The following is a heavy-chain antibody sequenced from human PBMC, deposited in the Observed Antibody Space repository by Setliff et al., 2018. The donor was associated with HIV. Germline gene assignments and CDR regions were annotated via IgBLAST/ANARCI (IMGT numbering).Heavy chain of an antibody. CDR2: IYYSGST. J-gene: IGHJ4*02. V-gene: IGHV4-59*01. Sequence: PSETLSLTCTVSGGSISSYYWSWIRQPPGKGLEWIGYIYYSGSTNYNPSLKSRVTISVDTSKNQFSLKLSSVIAADTAVYYCAGDTDSTSRWDHWGQGTLVTVSS. CDR1: GGSISSYY. D-gene: IGHD2-2*01. CDR3: AGDTDSTSRWDH.